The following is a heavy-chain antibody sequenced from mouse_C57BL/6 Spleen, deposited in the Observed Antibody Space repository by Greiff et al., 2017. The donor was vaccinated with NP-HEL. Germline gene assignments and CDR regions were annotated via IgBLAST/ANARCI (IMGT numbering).Heavy chain of an antibody. CDR3: ARQLLYYYAMDY. D-gene: IGHD2-1*01. J-gene: IGHJ4*01. CDR2: ISSGSSTI. V-gene: IGHV5-17*01. Sequence: EVQLVESGGGLVKPGGSLKLSCAASGFTLSDYGMHWVRQAPEKGLEWVAYISSGSSTIYYADTVKGRFTISRDNAKNTLFLQMTSLRSEDTAMYYCARQLLYYYAMDYWGQGTSVTVSS. CDR1: GFTLSDYG.